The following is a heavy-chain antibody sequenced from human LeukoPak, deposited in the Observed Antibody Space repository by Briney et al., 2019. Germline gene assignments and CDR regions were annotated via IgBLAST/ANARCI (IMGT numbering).Heavy chain of an antibody. CDR3: ASLDTAKQPLANH. CDR1: GLTVSNHW. D-gene: IGHD5-18*01. J-gene: IGHJ5*02. V-gene: IGHV3-7*03. Sequence: GGSLRLPCVASGLTVSNHWMSWVRQAPGKGLEWVANIREERGQEYYVDSVKGRFTISKNSAKNSLYLQMNTLRVEDTAMYYCASLDTAKQPLANHWGQGTLVTVSS. CDR2: IREERGQE.